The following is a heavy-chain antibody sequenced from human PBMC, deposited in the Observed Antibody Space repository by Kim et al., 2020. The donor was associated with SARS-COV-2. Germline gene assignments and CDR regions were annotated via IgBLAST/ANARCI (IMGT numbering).Heavy chain of an antibody. Sequence: SETLSLTCTVSGGSISSSSYYWGWIRQPPGKGLEWIGSIYYSGSTYNPSLKGRVTISVDTSKNQFSLKLSSVTAADTAVYYCARLYDYNNSWPGDYWGQGTLVTVSS. V-gene: IGHV4-39*01. CDR2: IYYSGST. CDR1: GGSISSSSYY. CDR3: ARLYDYNNSWPGDY. D-gene: IGHD6-13*01. J-gene: IGHJ4*02.